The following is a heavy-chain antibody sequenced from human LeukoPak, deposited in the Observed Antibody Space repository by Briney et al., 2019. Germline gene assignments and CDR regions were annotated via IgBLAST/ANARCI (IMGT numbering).Heavy chain of an antibody. CDR3: AREGYYDSSGYPDY. CDR2: IYYSGSA. CDR1: GDSISGFY. V-gene: IGHV4-59*12. J-gene: IGHJ4*02. D-gene: IGHD3-22*01. Sequence: SETLSLTCAVSGDSISGFYWSWIRQPPGKGLEWIGYIYYSGSANYNPSLKSRVTIPVDTSKNQFSLKLSSVTAADTAVYYCAREGYYDSSGYPDYWGQGTLVTVSS.